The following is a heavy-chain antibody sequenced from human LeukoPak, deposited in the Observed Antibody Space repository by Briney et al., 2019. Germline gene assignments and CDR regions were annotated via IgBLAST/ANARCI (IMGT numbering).Heavy chain of an antibody. CDR1: GGTFSNNA. Sequence: GASVKVSCKASGGTFSNNAISWVRQAPGQGLEWMGGIIPIFGTVNYAQKFQGRVTITADKSTSTAYMELSSLRSEDTAVYFCARSLFRFLEWSYRSYYYYYMDVWGKGTTVTVSS. CDR3: ARSLFRFLEWSYRSYYYYYMDV. CDR2: IIPIFGTV. D-gene: IGHD3-3*01. V-gene: IGHV1-69*06. J-gene: IGHJ6*03.